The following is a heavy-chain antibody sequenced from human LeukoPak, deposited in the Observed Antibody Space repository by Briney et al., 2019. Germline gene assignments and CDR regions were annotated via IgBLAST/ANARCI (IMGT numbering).Heavy chain of an antibody. CDR3: ARLTTVTVDVFDY. D-gene: IGHD4-17*01. CDR1: GFTFSNSS. J-gene: IGHJ4*02. CDR2: ISSSSSTI. V-gene: IGHV3-48*04. Sequence: GGSLRLSCAASGFTFSNSSMNWVRQAPGKGLEWVSYISSSSSTIYYADSVKGRFTISRDNAKNSLYLQMNSLRAEDTAVYYCARLTTVTVDVFDYWGQGTLVTVSS.